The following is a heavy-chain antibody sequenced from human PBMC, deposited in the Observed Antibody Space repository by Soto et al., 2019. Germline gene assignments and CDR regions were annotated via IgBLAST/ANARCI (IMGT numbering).Heavy chain of an antibody. V-gene: IGHV4-31*03. CDR2: IYYSGST. D-gene: IGHD3-10*01. CDR1: GGSISSSSYY. CDR3: ARVFVRGVIIMVSAEYYFDY. Sequence: PAESLSLTCTVSGGSISSSSYYWGWIRQHPGKGLEWIGYIYYSGSTYYNPSLKSRVTISVDTSKNQFSLKLSSVTAADTAVYYCARVFVRGVIIMVSAEYYFDYWGQGTLVTVSS. J-gene: IGHJ4*02.